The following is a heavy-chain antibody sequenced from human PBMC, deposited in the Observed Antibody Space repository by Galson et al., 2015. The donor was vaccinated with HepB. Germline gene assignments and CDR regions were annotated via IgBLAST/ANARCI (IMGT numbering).Heavy chain of an antibody. Sequence: SLRVSCAASGFTFSSYGMHWVRQAPGKGLEWVAVISYDGSNKYYADSVKGRFTISRDNSKNTLYLQMNSLRAEDTAVYYCAKDGGPGYCSSTSCYDFDYWGQGTLSPSPQ. CDR3: AKDGGPGYCSSTSCYDFDY. V-gene: IGHV3-30*18. J-gene: IGHJ4*02. CDR2: ISYDGSNK. D-gene: IGHD2-2*01. CDR1: GFTFSSYG.